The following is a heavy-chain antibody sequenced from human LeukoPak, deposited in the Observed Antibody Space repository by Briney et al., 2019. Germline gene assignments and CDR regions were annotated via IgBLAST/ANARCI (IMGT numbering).Heavy chain of an antibody. J-gene: IGHJ5*02. CDR1: GFTFTSYG. D-gene: IGHD5-12*01. CDR2: ISGSGGSS. V-gene: IGHV3-23*01. CDR3: AKALSGYDFLSFDP. Sequence: GGSLRLSCAASGFTFTSYGMSWVRQAPGKGLEWVSVISGSGGSSDYADSVKGRFTISRDNSKNTLYLQMNSLRAEDTAVYYCAKALSGYDFLSFDPWGQGTLVTVSS.